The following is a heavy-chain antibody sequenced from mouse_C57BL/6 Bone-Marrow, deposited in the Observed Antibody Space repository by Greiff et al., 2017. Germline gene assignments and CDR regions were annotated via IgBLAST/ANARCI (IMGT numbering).Heavy chain of an antibody. Sequence: VQLKQSGPGLVKPSQSLSLTCSVTGYSITSGYYWNWIRQFPGNKLEWMGYIRYDGSNNYNPSLKNRISITRDTSKNQSFLKLNSVPTEDTATYYCSLRWPYWYVDVWGTGTTVTVSS. J-gene: IGHJ1*03. CDR1: GYSITSGYY. CDR2: IRYDGSN. D-gene: IGHD1-1*01. V-gene: IGHV3-6*01. CDR3: SLRWPYWYVDV.